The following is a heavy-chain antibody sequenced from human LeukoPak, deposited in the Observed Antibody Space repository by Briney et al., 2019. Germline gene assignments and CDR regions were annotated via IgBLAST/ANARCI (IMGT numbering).Heavy chain of an antibody. CDR2: ISGSGGST. J-gene: IGHJ4*02. CDR1: GFNFNNYV. CDR3: ARGPNSDFWSGYSNYFDF. D-gene: IGHD3-3*01. V-gene: IGHV3-23*01. Sequence: GGSLRLSCVASGFNFNNYVMNWVRQAPGKGLEWVSGISGSGGSTHYAGSVKGRFTIFRDNSKNTLYLQMNNLGADDTAVYYCARGPNSDFWSGYSNYFDFWGQGTLVTVSS.